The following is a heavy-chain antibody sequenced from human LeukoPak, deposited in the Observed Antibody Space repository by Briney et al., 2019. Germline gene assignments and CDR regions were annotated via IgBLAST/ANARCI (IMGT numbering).Heavy chain of an antibody. CDR2: IYSGGST. D-gene: IGHD3-22*01. J-gene: IGHJ4*02. CDR3: ARYFDNTGYSWRRFDY. Sequence: GGSLRLSCAASGFTVSSNYMSWVRQAPGKGLEGVSVIYSGGSTYYADSVKGRFTISRDNSKNTLYLQMNSLRAEDTAVYYCARYFDNTGYSWRRFDYWGQGALVTVSS. CDR1: GFTVSSNY. V-gene: IGHV3-66*01.